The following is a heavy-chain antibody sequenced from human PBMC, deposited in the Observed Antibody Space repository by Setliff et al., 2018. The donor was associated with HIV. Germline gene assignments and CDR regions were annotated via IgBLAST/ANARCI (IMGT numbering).Heavy chain of an antibody. CDR1: GGSFSDYS. D-gene: IGHD1-1*01. CDR2: INHSGST. CDR3: ARRGWNGYKSFED. V-gene: IGHV4-34*01. Sequence: LETLSLTCAVYGGSFSDYSWNWIRQPPGKGLEWIGEINHSGSTNCNPSLQSRVTISVDTSKKQVSLNVRSVTAADTAVYYCARRGWNGYKSFEDWGQGTQVTVSS. J-gene: IGHJ4*02.